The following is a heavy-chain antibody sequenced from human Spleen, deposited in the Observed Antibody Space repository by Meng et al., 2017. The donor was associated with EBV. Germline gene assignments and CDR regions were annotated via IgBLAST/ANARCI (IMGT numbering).Heavy chain of an antibody. D-gene: IGHD6-6*01. J-gene: IGHJ5*02. V-gene: IGHV3-23*04. CDR1: GFTFSNYA. Sequence: EVQLVESGGGLVQPGGSLRLSWAASGFTFSNYAMSWVRQAPGKGLEWVSAISGSGGSTYYADSVKGRFTISRDNSKNTLYLQMNSLRAEDTAVFYCAKALSGQLVQVRWFDPWGQGTLVTVSS. CDR2: ISGSGGST. CDR3: AKALSGQLVQVRWFDP.